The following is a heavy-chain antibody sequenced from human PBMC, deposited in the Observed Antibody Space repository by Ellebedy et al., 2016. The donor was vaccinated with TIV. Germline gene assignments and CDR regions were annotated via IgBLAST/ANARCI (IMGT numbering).Heavy chain of an antibody. CDR1: GGSVTTTNW. CDR2: IFHSGSP. J-gene: IGHJ4*02. V-gene: IGHV4-4*02. Sequence: SETLSLTXAVSGGSVTTTNWWTWVRQPPGKGLEWIGEIFHSGSPNYNPSLKSRVTMSLDRSKNQISLELTSVTAADTAVYYCARVFPYEYGSGTDYFYFDYWGQGILVTVSA. CDR3: ARVFPYEYGSGTDYFYFDY. D-gene: IGHD3-10*01.